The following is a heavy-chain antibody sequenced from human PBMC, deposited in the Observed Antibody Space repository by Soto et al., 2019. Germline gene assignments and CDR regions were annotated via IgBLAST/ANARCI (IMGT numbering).Heavy chain of an antibody. V-gene: IGHV3-13*01. Sequence: ESGGGLVQPGGSLRLSCVASGFTFSSSDMHWVRQTTGKGLEWVSAIGTVGDTYYPGSVKGRFTISREDAKNSLYLQIDSLRAGDTAVYYCARGLNWNYEYWGQGTLVTVSS. CDR3: ARGLNWNYEY. CDR2: IGTVGDT. CDR1: GFTFSSSD. J-gene: IGHJ4*02. D-gene: IGHD1-7*01.